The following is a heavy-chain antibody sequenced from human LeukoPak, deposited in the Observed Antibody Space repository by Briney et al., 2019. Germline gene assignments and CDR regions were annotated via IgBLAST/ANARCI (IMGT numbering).Heavy chain of an antibody. V-gene: IGHV1-8*01. D-gene: IGHD2-15*01. CDR1: GYPFTSYD. CDR2: MNPNSANT. J-gene: IGHJ5*02. CDR3: TRGRVATPNWFDP. Sequence: GASVKVSCKASGYPFTSYDINWVRQATGQGLEWMGWMNPNSANTGYAQKFQGRLTMTRNASISTAYMELSSLRSEDTPLYYCTRGRVATPNWFDPWGQGTLVTVSS.